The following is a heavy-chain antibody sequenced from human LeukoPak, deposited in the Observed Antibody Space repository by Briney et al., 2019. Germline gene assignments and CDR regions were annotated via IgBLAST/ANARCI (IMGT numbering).Heavy chain of an antibody. J-gene: IGHJ6*02. D-gene: IGHD3-3*01. V-gene: IGHV1-46*01. CDR2: INPSGGST. Sequence: ASVKVSCKASGYTFTSYYMHWVRQAPGQGLEWMEIINPSGGSTSYAQKFQGRVTMTRDTSTSTVYMELSSLRSEDTAVYYCARDLYYDFWSGYYSYYYGMDVWGQGTTVTVSS. CDR1: GYTFTSYY. CDR3: ARDLYYDFWSGYYSYYYGMDV.